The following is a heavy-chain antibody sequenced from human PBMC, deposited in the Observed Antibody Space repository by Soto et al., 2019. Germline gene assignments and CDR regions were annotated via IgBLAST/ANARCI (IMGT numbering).Heavy chain of an antibody. CDR1: GGSFSGSY. J-gene: IGHJ5*02. CDR3: ARVRKRAWSGLGNWFDP. Sequence: QVQLQQCGAGLLKPSETLSLTCAVYGGSFSGSYWSWIRQPPGKVLEWLGEINHSGSTNYNPSLKRRVIIAVNTSKNQFPLKLSSVTAADTAVYYCARVRKRAWSGLGNWFDPWGQGTLVTVSS. CDR2: INHSGST. V-gene: IGHV4-34*01. D-gene: IGHD3-3*01.